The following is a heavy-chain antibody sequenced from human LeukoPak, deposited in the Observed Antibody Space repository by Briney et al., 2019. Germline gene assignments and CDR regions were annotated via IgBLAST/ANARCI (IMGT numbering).Heavy chain of an antibody. CDR2: IYYSGST. J-gene: IGHJ4*02. D-gene: IGHD4-11*01. Sequence: SDTLSLTCAVCGGSFSGYYWSWIRQPTGEGLECIGYIYYSGSTNYNPPLKSRVTISVDTSKNQFSLKLSSVTAADTAVYYCARGDSNLFIYWGQGTLVTVSS. CDR3: ARGDSNLFIY. V-gene: IGHV4-59*07. CDR1: GGSFSGYY.